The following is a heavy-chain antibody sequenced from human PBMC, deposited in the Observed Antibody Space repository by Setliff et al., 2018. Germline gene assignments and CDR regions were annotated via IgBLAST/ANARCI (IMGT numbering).Heavy chain of an antibody. J-gene: IGHJ6*01. D-gene: IGHD5-12*01. Sequence: SVKGSCKTSGYTLTNYGITWVRQAPGQGLEWTGGIIPLFGTATYAQKFRDRFTITADECTSTVYMELSRLRSEDTAIYYCARGEYSAYVSYYGMDVWG. CDR2: IIPLFGTA. V-gene: IGHV1-69*13. CDR3: ARGEYSAYVSYYGMDV. CDR1: GYTLTNYG.